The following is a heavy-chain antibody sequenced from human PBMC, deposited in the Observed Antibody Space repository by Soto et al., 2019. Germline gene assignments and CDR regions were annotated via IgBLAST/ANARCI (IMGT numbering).Heavy chain of an antibody. V-gene: IGHV1-46*01. CDR1: GYTFTSYY. J-gene: IGHJ6*02. CDR3: AREGNDFWSGYYALPYYYYGMDV. Sequence: GASVKVSCKASGYTFTSYYMHWVRQAPGQGLEWMGIINPSGGSTSYAQKFQGRVTMTRDTSTSTVYMELSSLRSEDTAVYYCAREGNDFWSGYYALPYYYYGMDVWGQGTTVTVSS. CDR2: INPSGGST. D-gene: IGHD3-3*01.